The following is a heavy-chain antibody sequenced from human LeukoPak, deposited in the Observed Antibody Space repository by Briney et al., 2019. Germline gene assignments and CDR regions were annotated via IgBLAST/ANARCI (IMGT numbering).Heavy chain of an antibody. CDR2: ISWDGGST. Sequence: PGGSLRLSCAASGFTFDDYTMHWVRQAPGKGLEWVSLISWDGGSTYYADSVKGRCTISRDNSKNTLYLQMNSLRGEDTAVYYCASGIRAFDNWGQGTLVTVSA. V-gene: IGHV3-43*01. CDR1: GFTFDDYT. CDR3: ASGIRAFDN. D-gene: IGHD2-15*01. J-gene: IGHJ4*02.